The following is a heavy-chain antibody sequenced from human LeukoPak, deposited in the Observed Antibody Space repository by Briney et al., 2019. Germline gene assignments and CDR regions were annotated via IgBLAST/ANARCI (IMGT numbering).Heavy chain of an antibody. CDR2: IYYSGST. CDR1: GGSISSYY. J-gene: IGHJ6*03. Sequence: SETLSLTCTVSGGSISSYYWSWIRQPPGKGLEWIGYIYYSGSTNYNPSLKSRVTISVETSKNQFSLKLSSVTAADTAVYYCARSVEGYCSGGSCYSYYYYMDVWGKGTTVTVSS. CDR3: ARSVEGYCSGGSCYSYYYYMDV. D-gene: IGHD2-15*01. V-gene: IGHV4-59*01.